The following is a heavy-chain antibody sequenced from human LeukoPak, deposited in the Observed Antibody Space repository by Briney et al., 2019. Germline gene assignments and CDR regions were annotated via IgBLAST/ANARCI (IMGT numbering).Heavy chain of an antibody. CDR3: AKDVAPDSGWDLDY. D-gene: IGHD6-19*01. CDR1: GFTYSSYA. J-gene: IGHJ4*02. CDR2: IYNSGAKI. V-gene: IGHV3-23*01. Sequence: GGSLRLSCAASGFTYSSYAMSWVRQAPGKGQEWVSSIYNSGAKIFYADSVKGRFTISRDNSKNMLYLQMNSLRVEDTAVYYCAKDVAPDSGWDLDYWGQGTLATVSS.